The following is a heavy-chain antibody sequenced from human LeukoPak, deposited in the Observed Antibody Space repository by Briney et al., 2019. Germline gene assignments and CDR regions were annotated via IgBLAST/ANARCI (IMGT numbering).Heavy chain of an antibody. Sequence: ASVKVSCKASGYTFTSYAMNWVRQAPGQGLEWMGWINTNTGNPTYAQGFTGRFVFSLDTSVNTAYLQISSLKAEDTAVYYCARFMVRGVIPILNWFDPWGQGTLVTVSS. CDR2: INTNTGNP. J-gene: IGHJ5*02. CDR1: GYTFTSYA. V-gene: IGHV7-4-1*02. CDR3: ARFMVRGVIPILNWFDP. D-gene: IGHD3-10*01.